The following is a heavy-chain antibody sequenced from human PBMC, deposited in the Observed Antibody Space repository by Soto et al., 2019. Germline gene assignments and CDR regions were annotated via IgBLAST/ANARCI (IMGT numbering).Heavy chain of an antibody. CDR1: GFTFSSYS. CDR3: ARVGHREWLLDAFDI. Sequence: RLSCAASGFTFSSYSMNWVRQAPGKGLEWVSYISSSSTIYYADSVKGRFTISRDNAKNSLYLQMNSLRAEDKAVYYCARVGHREWLLDAFDIWGQGTMVTVSS. CDR2: ISSSSTI. V-gene: IGHV3-48*01. D-gene: IGHD3-3*01. J-gene: IGHJ3*02.